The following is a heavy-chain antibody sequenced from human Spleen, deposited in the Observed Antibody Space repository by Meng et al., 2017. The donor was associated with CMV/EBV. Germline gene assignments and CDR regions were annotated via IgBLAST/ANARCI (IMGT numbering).Heavy chain of an antibody. CDR3: ARDNNWGPDY. CDR2: IYYIGNT. J-gene: IGHJ4*02. Sequence: SETLSLTCSVSGGSISNSAYYWGWVRQPPGKGLEWIGSIYYIGNTEQNPSLRSRVIISVDRSQNQFSLDVKSVTVADTAVYYCARDNNWGPDYWGQGTLVTVSS. D-gene: IGHD7-27*01. V-gene: IGHV4-39*07. CDR1: GGSISNSAYY.